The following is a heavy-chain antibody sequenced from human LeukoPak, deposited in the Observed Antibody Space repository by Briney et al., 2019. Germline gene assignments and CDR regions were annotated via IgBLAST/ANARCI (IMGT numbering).Heavy chain of an antibody. D-gene: IGHD5-12*01. J-gene: IGHJ6*02. CDR2: IYYSGST. V-gene: IGHV4-39*01. Sequence: SETLSLTCTVSGDSISRSTYYWAWIRQPPGKGLEWIGSIYYSGSTYYNPSLKSRVTISVDTSKNQFSLKLSSVTAADTAVYYCARQGVVATEGMDVWGQGTTVTVSS. CDR1: GDSISRSTYY. CDR3: ARQGVVATEGMDV.